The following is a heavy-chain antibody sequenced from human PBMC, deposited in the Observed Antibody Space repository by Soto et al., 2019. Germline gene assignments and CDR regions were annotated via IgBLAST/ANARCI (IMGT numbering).Heavy chain of an antibody. V-gene: IGHV4-30-4*01. Sequence: QVQLQESGPGLVKPSQTLSLTCTVSGGSISSGDYYWSWIHQPPGKGLEWIGYIYYSGSTYYNPSLKSRVTISVDTSKNQFSLKLSSVTAADTAVYYCARARDYYDSSGYYYYYGMDVWGQGTTVTVSS. CDR1: GGSISSGDYY. CDR3: ARARDYYDSSGYYYYYGMDV. J-gene: IGHJ6*02. D-gene: IGHD3-22*01. CDR2: IYYSGST.